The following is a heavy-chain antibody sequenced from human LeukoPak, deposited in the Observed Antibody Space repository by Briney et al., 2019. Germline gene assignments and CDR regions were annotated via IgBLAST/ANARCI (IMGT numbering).Heavy chain of an antibody. J-gene: IGHJ4*02. Sequence: GESLKISCNGSGYSFPDSWIDWVRQMPGKGLEWMGIIYPGDSDTRYSPSFQGQVSLSVDKSINTAYLQWSSLKASDTAIYYCARQYGRPFDYWGQGTLVTVSS. D-gene: IGHD4-17*01. CDR1: GYSFPDSW. CDR2: IYPGDSDT. CDR3: ARQYGRPFDY. V-gene: IGHV5-51*01.